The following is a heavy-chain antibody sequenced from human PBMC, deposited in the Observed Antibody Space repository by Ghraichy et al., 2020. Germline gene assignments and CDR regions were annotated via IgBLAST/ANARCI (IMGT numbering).Heavy chain of an antibody. D-gene: IGHD3-22*01. V-gene: IGHV3-30*03. CDR2: LSYDGGIH. CDR3: ARAGPETYYYDSRGYPQYYYYGMDV. Sequence: GGSLRLSCAASGFTFSTYAMHWVRQAPGRGLEWVAVLSYDGGIHHYSESVKDRSTISRDDSKNTLYLQMNSLRVEDTAVYYCARAGPETYYYDSRGYPQYYYYGMDVWGQGTTVTVSS. J-gene: IGHJ6*02. CDR1: GFTFSTYA.